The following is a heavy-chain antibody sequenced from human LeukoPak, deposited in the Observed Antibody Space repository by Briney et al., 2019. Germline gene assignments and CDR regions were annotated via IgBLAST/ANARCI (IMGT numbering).Heavy chain of an antibody. Sequence: GASVKVSCRASGYTFTGYYMHWVRQAPGQGLEWMGWINPNSGGTNYAQKFQGRVTMTRDTSISTAYLQWSSLKASDTAMYYCARQNYDAFDIWGQGTMVTVSS. J-gene: IGHJ3*02. D-gene: IGHD1-7*01. CDR1: GYTFTGYY. CDR3: ARQNYDAFDI. CDR2: INPNSGGT. V-gene: IGHV1-2*02.